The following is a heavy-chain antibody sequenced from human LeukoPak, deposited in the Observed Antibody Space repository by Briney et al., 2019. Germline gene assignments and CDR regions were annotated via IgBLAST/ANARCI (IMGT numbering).Heavy chain of an antibody. CDR3: ARDMDSSGPFDY. J-gene: IGHJ4*02. D-gene: IGHD3-22*01. CDR1: GFTFSSYA. V-gene: IGHV3-30-3*01. CDR2: ISYDGSNK. Sequence: GGSLRLSCAASGFTFSSYAMYWVRQAPGKGLEWVAVISYDGSNKYYADSVKGRFTISRDNSKNTLYLQMNSLRAEDTAVYYCARDMDSSGPFDYWGQGTLVTVSS.